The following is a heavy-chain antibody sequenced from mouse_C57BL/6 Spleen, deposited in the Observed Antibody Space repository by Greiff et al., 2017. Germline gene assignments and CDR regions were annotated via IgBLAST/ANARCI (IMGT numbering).Heavy chain of an antibody. Sequence: EVQLQESGPGMVKPSQSLSLTCTVTGYSITSGYDWHWIRHFPGNKLEWMGYISYSGSTNYNPSLKSRISITHDTSKNHFFLKLNSVTTEDTATYYCARERNYYYFDYWGQGTTLTVSS. CDR3: ARERNYYYFDY. CDR1: GYSITSGYD. J-gene: IGHJ2*01. D-gene: IGHD2-1*01. CDR2: ISYSGST. V-gene: IGHV3-1*01.